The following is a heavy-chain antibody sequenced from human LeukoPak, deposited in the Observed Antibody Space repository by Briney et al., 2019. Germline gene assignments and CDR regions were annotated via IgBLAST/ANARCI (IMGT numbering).Heavy chain of an antibody. CDR3: TRDAESRYYDSSGYPY. Sequence: GGSLRLSCIASGFTFGDYAMSWVRQAPGKGLEWVGFIRSNSYGGTADYAASVKGRFSISRDDSKSIAYLQMNSLKAEDTAVYYCTRDAESRYYDSSGYPYWGQGTLVTVSS. V-gene: IGHV3-49*04. CDR1: GFTFGDYA. D-gene: IGHD3-22*01. CDR2: IRSNSYGGTA. J-gene: IGHJ4*02.